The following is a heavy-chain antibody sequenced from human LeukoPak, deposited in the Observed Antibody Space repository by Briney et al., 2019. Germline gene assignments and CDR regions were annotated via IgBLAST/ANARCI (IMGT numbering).Heavy chain of an antibody. Sequence: SETLSLTCTVSGGSITSSSYYWGWIRQPPGKGLELIGTINYSGDTYYSPSLKSRLTISVDTSKNLFSLELRSVTAADTAVYFCARPSSLYYDSSAYPSWGQGTLVTVSS. CDR1: GGSITSSSYY. D-gene: IGHD3-22*01. CDR3: ARPSSLYYDSSAYPS. J-gene: IGHJ5*02. V-gene: IGHV4-39*02. CDR2: INYSGDT.